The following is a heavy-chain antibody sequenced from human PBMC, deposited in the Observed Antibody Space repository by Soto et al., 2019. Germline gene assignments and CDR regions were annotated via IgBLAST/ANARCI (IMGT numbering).Heavy chain of an antibody. J-gene: IGHJ4*02. D-gene: IGHD6-13*01. CDR1: GGSISSSSYY. V-gene: IGHV4-39*01. CDR2: IYYSGST. Sequence: SETLSLTCTVSGGSISSSSYYWGWIRQPPGKGLEWIGSIYYSGSTYYNPSLKSRVTISVDTSKNPSPLKLSSVTAADTAVYYCARIPPYSSSWYIGAYYFDYWGQGTLVTVSS. CDR3: ARIPPYSSSWYIGAYYFDY.